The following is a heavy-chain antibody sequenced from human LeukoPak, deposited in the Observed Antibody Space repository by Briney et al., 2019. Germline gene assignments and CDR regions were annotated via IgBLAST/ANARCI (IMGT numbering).Heavy chain of an antibody. V-gene: IGHV1-2*02. Sequence: GASVKVSCKASGYTFTGYYIHWVRQAPGQGLEWMGWINPNSGGTNYAQKFQGRVTMTRDTSISTAYMELSRLRSDDTAVYYCARDKGIAAAGIDYWGQGTLVTVSS. CDR3: ARDKGIAAAGIDY. CDR1: GYTFTGYY. D-gene: IGHD6-13*01. J-gene: IGHJ4*02. CDR2: INPNSGGT.